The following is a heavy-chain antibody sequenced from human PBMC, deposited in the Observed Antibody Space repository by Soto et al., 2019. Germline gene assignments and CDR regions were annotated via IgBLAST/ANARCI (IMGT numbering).Heavy chain of an antibody. D-gene: IGHD2-21*01. CDR2: IITVLGTT. CDR3: ARRRYCGYDCYHKHYYGMDV. J-gene: IGHJ6*02. Sequence: QVQLVQSGAELKKTGSSVKVSCRASGDTFSSYAVNWVRQAPGRGLEWMGRIITVLGTTDYAQKFKGRVKVTAEKNTNTVYMELSSLRSEDTAVYYCARRRYCGYDCYHKHYYGMDVWGQGTTVTVAS. CDR1: GDTFSSYA. V-gene: IGHV1-69*08.